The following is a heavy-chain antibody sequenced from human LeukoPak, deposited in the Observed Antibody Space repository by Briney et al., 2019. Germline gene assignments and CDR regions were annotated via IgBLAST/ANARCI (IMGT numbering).Heavy chain of an antibody. Sequence: PSETLSLTCAVYGGSFSGYYWSWIRQPPGNGLEWIGKINHSGSTNYNPSLKSRVTISVDTSKNQFSLKLSSVTAADTAVYYCARIVPAALRFDYWGQGTLVTVSS. CDR2: INHSGST. J-gene: IGHJ4*02. V-gene: IGHV4-34*01. CDR1: GGSFSGYY. D-gene: IGHD2-2*02. CDR3: ARIVPAALRFDY.